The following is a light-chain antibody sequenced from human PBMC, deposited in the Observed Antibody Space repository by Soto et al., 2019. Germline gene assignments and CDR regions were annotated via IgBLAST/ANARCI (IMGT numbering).Light chain of an antibody. Sequence: QSVLTQPPSVSGAPGQRVTISCTGSSSNIGAGYDVHWYQQLPGTAPKLLIYGNSNRPAGVPDRFSGSKSGTSASLAITGLQAEDEADYYCQCYYSSRSGAVFGTGTKLTVL. CDR2: GNS. CDR1: SSNIGAGYD. CDR3: QCYYSSRSGAV. V-gene: IGLV1-40*01. J-gene: IGLJ1*01.